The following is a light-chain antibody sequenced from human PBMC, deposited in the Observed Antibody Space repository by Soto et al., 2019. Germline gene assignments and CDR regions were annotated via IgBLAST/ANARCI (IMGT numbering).Light chain of an antibody. CDR2: GAS. V-gene: IGKV3-20*01. CDR3: PQYGNSPPNT. CDR1: QSVSSSY. J-gene: IGKJ2*01. Sequence: EIGLTQSPGTLSLSPGERATLSCRASQSVSSSYLAWYQQKPGQAPRLLIYGASSRATGIPDRFSGSGSGTDFTLTISRLEPEDFAVYFCPQYGNSPPNTFGQGTKVDIK.